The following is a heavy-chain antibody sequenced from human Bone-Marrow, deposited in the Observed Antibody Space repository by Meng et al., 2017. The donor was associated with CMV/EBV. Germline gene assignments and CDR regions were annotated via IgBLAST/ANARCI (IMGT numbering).Heavy chain of an antibody. Sequence: ASVKVSCKASGYTFTSYGISWVRQAPGQGLEWMGWISAYNGNTNYAQKLQGRVTMTTDTSTSTAYMELRSLRSDDTAVYYCARDNRAIAAAGFYYYYYGMDVWGRGTTVTVSS. CDR2: ISAYNGNT. J-gene: IGHJ6*02. V-gene: IGHV1-18*01. CDR1: GYTFTSYG. CDR3: ARDNRAIAAAGFYYYYYGMDV. D-gene: IGHD6-13*01.